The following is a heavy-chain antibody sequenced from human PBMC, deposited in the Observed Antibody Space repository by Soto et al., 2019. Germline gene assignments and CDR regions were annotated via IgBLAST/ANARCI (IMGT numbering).Heavy chain of an antibody. J-gene: IGHJ4*02. Sequence: GGSLRLSCAASGFTFATYAMNWVRQAPGKGLEWVSSTSYNGANTYYADSVKGRFTISRDNSKNTLYLQMSSLRVEDTATYYCARIAYSGSDSDQWGQGTLVTVSS. CDR1: GFTFATYA. V-gene: IGHV3-23*01. D-gene: IGHD5-12*01. CDR3: ARIAYSGSDSDQ. CDR2: TSYNGANT.